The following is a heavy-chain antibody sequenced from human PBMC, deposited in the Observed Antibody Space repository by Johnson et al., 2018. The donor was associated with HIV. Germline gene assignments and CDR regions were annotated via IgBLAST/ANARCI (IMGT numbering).Heavy chain of an antibody. Sequence: EVQLVESGGGVVQPGRSLRLSCAASGFTFSSYAMHWVRQAPGKGLEWVANIKQDGSEKYYVDSVKGRFTISRDNAKNSLYLQMNSLRAEDTAVYYCAKGRRELLLPPDAFDFWGQGTLVTVSS. CDR2: IKQDGSEK. V-gene: IGHV3-7*01. D-gene: IGHD2-15*01. CDR1: GFTFSSYA. J-gene: IGHJ3*01. CDR3: AKGRRELLLPPDAFDF.